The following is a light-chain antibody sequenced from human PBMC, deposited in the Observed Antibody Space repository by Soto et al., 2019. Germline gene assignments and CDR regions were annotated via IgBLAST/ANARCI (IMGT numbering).Light chain of an antibody. CDR2: ASS. J-gene: IGKJ1*01. V-gene: IGKV1-17*01. CDR3: LQHKSYPWT. CDR1: QGIRND. Sequence: DIQMTQSPSSLSASVGDRVTITFRASQGIRNDLGWSQQKPGKAPKRLIYASSSLQIGVPSRVRGSGSGTEFTRTINSLQPEDFATYFCLQHKSYPWTFGQGTKVEIK.